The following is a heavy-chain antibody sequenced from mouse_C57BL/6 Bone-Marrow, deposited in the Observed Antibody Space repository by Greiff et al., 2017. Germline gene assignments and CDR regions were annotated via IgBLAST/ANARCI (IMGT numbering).Heavy chain of an antibody. CDR2: IRLKSDNYAT. J-gene: IGHJ4*01. D-gene: IGHD3-3*01. CDR3: TRDDYYAMDY. V-gene: IGHV6-3*01. CDR1: GFTFSNYW. Sequence: EVMLVESGGGLVQPGGSMKLSCVASGFTFSNYWMNWVRQSPEKGLEWVAQIRLKSDNYATHYAESVKGRFTISRDDSNSSVYLQMNNLRAEDTGIYYGTRDDYYAMDYWGQGTSVTVSS.